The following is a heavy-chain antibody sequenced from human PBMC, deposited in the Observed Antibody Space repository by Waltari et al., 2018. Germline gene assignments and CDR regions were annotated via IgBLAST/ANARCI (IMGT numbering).Heavy chain of an antibody. D-gene: IGHD2-2*02. CDR2: IWYDGSDK. V-gene: IGHV3-33*01. Sequence: QVQLVESGGGVVQPGRSLRLSCAASGFTFSSPGLHWVRQAPGKGLEWVAVIWYDGSDKYFADSVKGRFTISRDNSKNTLYLQMNSLRAEDTAVYYCARDSGVVVAAIWGTFDYWGQGTLVTVSS. CDR3: ARDSGVVVAAIWGTFDY. J-gene: IGHJ4*02. CDR1: GFTFSSPG.